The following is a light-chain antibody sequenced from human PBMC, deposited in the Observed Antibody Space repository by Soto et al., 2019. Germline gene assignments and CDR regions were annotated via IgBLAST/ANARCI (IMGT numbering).Light chain of an antibody. J-gene: IGLJ2*01. V-gene: IGLV1-47*01. Sequence: QSVLTQPPSASGTPGQRVTISCSGSSSNIGSNYVYWYQQLPGTAPKLLIYRNNQRPSGVPDRFSGSKSGTSASLAISGLRSEDEADYYCAAWDDSLNAVVFGGGTQLTVL. CDR1: SSNIGSNY. CDR2: RNN. CDR3: AAWDDSLNAVV.